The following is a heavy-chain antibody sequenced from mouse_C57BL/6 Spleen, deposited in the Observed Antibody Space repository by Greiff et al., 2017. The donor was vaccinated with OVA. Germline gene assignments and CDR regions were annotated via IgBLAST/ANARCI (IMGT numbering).Heavy chain of an antibody. CDR1: GFTFSDYY. V-gene: IGHV5-12*01. J-gene: IGHJ4*01. CDR2: ISNGGGST. D-gene: IGHD2-5*01. Sequence: EVKLMESGGGLVQPGGSLKLSCAASGFTFSDYYMYWVRQTPEKRLEWVAYISNGGGSTYYPDTVKGRFTISRDNAKNTLYLQMSRLKSEDTAMYYCARHRDYYSNYDAMDYWGQGTSVTVSS. CDR3: ARHRDYYSNYDAMDY.